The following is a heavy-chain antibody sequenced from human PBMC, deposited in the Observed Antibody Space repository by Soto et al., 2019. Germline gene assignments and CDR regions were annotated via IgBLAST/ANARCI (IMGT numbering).Heavy chain of an antibody. CDR3: ARGGPEMATIGSFDY. V-gene: IGHV1-46*01. D-gene: IGHD5-12*01. Sequence: ASVKVSCKASGYTFTNYYIHWVRQAPGQGLEWMGVINPSGGSTSYARKFQGRVTMTRDTSTSTVCMELTSLTSEDTAVYYCARGGPEMATIGSFDYWGQGTLVTVSS. J-gene: IGHJ4*02. CDR1: GYTFTNYY. CDR2: INPSGGST.